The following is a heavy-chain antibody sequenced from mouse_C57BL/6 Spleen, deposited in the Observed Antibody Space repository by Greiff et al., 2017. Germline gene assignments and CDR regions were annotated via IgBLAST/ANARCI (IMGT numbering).Heavy chain of an antibody. Sequence: EVKLQESGAELVRPGASVKLSCTASGFNIKDSYMHWVKQRPEQGLEWIGRIDPEDGDTEYAPKFQGKATMTADTSSNTAYLQLSSLTSEDTAVYYCTYSNFSYWYFDVWGTGTTVTVSS. CDR1: GFNIKDSY. J-gene: IGHJ1*03. V-gene: IGHV14-1*01. D-gene: IGHD2-5*01. CDR2: IDPEDGDT. CDR3: TYSNFSYWYFDV.